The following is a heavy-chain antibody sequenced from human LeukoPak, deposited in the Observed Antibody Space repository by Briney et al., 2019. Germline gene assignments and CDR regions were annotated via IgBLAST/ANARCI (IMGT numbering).Heavy chain of an antibody. J-gene: IGHJ4*02. CDR3: TREGITAAADY. CDR1: GFSFSNFD. Sequence: GESLRLSCAASGFSFSNFDFHWVRQAPGKGLEWVAFISSDGRKTDYADSVKGRFTISRDNAKNSLYLQLNSLRAEDTAVYYCTREGITAAADYWGQGTLVTVSS. D-gene: IGHD6-13*01. CDR2: ISSDGRKT. V-gene: IGHV3-30*12.